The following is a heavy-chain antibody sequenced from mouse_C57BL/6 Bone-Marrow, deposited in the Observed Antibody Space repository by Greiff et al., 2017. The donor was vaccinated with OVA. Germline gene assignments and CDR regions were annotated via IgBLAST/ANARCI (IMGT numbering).Heavy chain of an antibody. V-gene: IGHV1-55*01. CDR1: GYTFTSYW. D-gene: IGHD2-12*01. Sequence: VQLQQPGAELVKPGASVKMSCKASGYTFTSYWITWVKQRPGQGLEWIGDIYPGSGSTNYNEKFKSKATLTVDTSSSTAYMQLSSLTSEDSAVYYCARLYDCYYYAMDYWGQGTSVTVSS. J-gene: IGHJ4*01. CDR3: ARLYDCYYYAMDY. CDR2: IYPGSGST.